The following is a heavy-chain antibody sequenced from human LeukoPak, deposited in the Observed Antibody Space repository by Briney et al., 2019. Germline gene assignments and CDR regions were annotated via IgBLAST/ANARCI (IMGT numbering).Heavy chain of an antibody. Sequence: DSVKGRFTISRDNSMTTLYLQMDSLRTEDTGVYYCAKPLYSHDTASYVDYWGQGTLVTVSS. J-gene: IGHJ4*02. V-gene: IGHV3-30*02. CDR3: AKPLYSHDTASYVDY. D-gene: IGHD2-21*01.